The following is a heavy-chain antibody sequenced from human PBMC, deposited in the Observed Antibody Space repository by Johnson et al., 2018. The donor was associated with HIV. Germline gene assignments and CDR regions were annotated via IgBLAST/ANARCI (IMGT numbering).Heavy chain of an antibody. V-gene: IGHV3-9*01. D-gene: IGHD6-13*01. CDR3: AQGGADSSTKSTFDI. J-gene: IGHJ3*02. CDR1: GFTFSSYW. CDR2: ISWNSGSI. Sequence: VQLVESGGGLVQPGGSLRLSCAASGFTFSSYWMHWVRQAPGKGLAWVSGISWNSGSIGYADSVKGRFTISRDNAKNSLYLQMNSLRDEDTALYYCAQGGADSSTKSTFDIWGQGTLVTVSS.